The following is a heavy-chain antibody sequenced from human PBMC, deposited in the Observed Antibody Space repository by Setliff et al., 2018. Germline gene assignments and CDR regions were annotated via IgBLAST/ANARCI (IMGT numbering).Heavy chain of an antibody. D-gene: IGHD2-21*02. Sequence: GSLRLSCAASGFTFSSYAMSWVRQAPGKGLEWVSAISGSGGSTYYADSVKGRFNISRDNVKNSLNLQMNSLRAEDTAVYYCARGKTDLAYWGQGTLVTVSS. CDR3: ARGKTDLAY. J-gene: IGHJ4*02. V-gene: IGHV3-23*01. CDR2: ISGSGGST. CDR1: GFTFSSYA.